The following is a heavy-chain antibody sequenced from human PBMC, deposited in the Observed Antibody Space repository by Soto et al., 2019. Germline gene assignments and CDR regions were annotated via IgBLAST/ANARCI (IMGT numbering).Heavy chain of an antibody. V-gene: IGHV3-21*01. J-gene: IGHJ5*02. Sequence: EVQLVESGGGLVKPGGSLRLSCAASGFTFSNYSMNWVRQAPGKGLAWVSSISSSGTYVYYADSVKGRFTISRDNAKNSLYLQMSSLRAKDTAVYYCARLLAVAGPNYFDPWGQVTLVTVSS. CDR3: ARLLAVAGPNYFDP. D-gene: IGHD6-19*01. CDR2: ISSSGTYV. CDR1: GFTFSNYS.